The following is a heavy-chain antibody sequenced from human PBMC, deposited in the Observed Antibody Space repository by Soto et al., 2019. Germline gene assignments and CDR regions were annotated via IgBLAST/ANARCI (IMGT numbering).Heavy chain of an antibody. V-gene: IGHV1-8*01. CDR2: MNPNGGNT. CDR3: ARGRPRGYCSGGSCLGHYGMDV. D-gene: IGHD2-15*01. Sequence: ASVKVSCKASGYTFTSYDINWVRQATGQGLEWMGWMNPNGGNTGYAQKFQGRVTMTRNTSISTAYMELSSLGSEDTAVYYCARGRPRGYCSGGSCLGHYGMDVWGQGTRVTVSS. J-gene: IGHJ6*02. CDR1: GYTFTSYD.